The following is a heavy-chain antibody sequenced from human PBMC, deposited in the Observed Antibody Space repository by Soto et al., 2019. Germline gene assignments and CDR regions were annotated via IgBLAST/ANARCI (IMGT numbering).Heavy chain of an antibody. CDR3: ANDFWSEYS. CDR2: ISGSSSMI. Sequence: PWGSLSLSFSASVSTFRRYEMNWVRQAPGKGLEWVSYISGSSSMIYYADSVNGRFTISRDNAKNSLFLQMNSLRAEDTAVYYCANDFWSEYSWGQGTLVTLSS. V-gene: IGHV3-48*03. CDR1: VSTFRRYE. D-gene: IGHD3-3*01. J-gene: IGHJ5*02.